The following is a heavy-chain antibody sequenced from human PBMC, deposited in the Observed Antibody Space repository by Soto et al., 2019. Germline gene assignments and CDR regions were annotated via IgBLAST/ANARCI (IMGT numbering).Heavy chain of an antibody. CDR2: ISGSGGST. CDR1: GFTFSSYA. J-gene: IGHJ4*02. CDR3: AKVRQQLVNVRDFDY. Sequence: EVQLLESGGGLVQPGGSLRLSCAASGFTFSSYAMSWVRQAPGKGLEWVSAISGSGGSTYYADSVKGRFTISRDNSKNTLYQQMNSLRAEDTAVYYCAKVRQQLVNVRDFDYWGQGTLVTVSS. V-gene: IGHV3-23*01. D-gene: IGHD6-13*01.